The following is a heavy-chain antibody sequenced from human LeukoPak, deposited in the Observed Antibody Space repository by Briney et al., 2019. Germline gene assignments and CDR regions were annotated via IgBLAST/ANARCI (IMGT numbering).Heavy chain of an antibody. CDR2: ISGSGGST. CDR3: ARDLWLGSNWFDP. CDR1: GFTFSSYD. Sequence: PGGSLRLSCAASGFTFSSYDMSWVRQAPGKGLEWVSAISGSGGSTYYADSVKGRFTISRDNSKNTLYLQMNSLRAEDTAVYYCARDLWLGSNWFDPWGQGTLVTVSS. D-gene: IGHD3-10*01. J-gene: IGHJ5*02. V-gene: IGHV3-23*01.